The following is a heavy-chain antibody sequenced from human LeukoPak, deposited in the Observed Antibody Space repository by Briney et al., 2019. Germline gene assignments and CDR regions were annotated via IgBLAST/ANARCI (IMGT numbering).Heavy chain of an antibody. J-gene: IGHJ4*02. CDR2: ISSSSTI. D-gene: IGHD2-15*01. Sequence: GGSLRLSCAASGFTFSSYSMNWVRQAPGKGLEWVSYISSSSTIYYADSVKGRFTISRDNAKNSLYLQMNSLRAEDTAVYYCAREVDGGFDYWGQGTLVTVSS. CDR1: GFTFSSYS. CDR3: AREVDGGFDY. V-gene: IGHV3-48*04.